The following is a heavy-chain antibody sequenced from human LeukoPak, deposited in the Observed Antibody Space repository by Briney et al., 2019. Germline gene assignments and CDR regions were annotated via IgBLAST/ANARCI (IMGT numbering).Heavy chain of an antibody. CDR2: ISGIGGST. CDR1: GFTFSSYA. D-gene: IGHD3-10*01. V-gene: IGHV3-23*01. J-gene: IGHJ4*02. CDR3: AKPYYYGSGSYYLPDY. Sequence: GGSLRLSCAASGFTFSSYAMSWVRQAPGKGLEWVSAISGIGGSTYYADSVKGRFTISRDNSKNTLYLQMNSLRAEDTAVYYCAKPYYYGSGSYYLPDYWGQGTLVTVSS.